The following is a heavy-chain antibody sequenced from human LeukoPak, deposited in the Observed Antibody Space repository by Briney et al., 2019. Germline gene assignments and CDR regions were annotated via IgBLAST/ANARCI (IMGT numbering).Heavy chain of an antibody. CDR2: IYYSGTT. D-gene: IGHD2-2*01. CDR3: ARIQSSSSPFDY. J-gene: IGHJ4*02. CDR1: GGSVSSNY. Sequence: SETLSLTCTASGGSVSSNYWSWIRQPPGKGLEWIGYIYYSGTTTYNPSFESRFTISVDTSKNQFSLRLSSVTAADTAVYYCARIQSSSSPFDYWGQGTLVTVSS. V-gene: IGHV4-59*02.